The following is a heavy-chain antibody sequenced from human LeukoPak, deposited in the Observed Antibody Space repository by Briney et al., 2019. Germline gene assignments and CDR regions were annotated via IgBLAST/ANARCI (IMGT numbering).Heavy chain of an antibody. Sequence: GESLKISCKGSGYSFTSYWIGWVRQMPGKGLEWIGIIYPGDSDTRYSPSFQCQVTISADKSISTAYLQCSSLTASDPAMYYCARLSLYYYDSSGSLSWFDPWGQGTLVTVSS. CDR2: IYPGDSDT. V-gene: IGHV5-51*01. D-gene: IGHD3-22*01. CDR1: GYSFTSYW. J-gene: IGHJ5*02. CDR3: ARLSLYYYDSSGSLSWFDP.